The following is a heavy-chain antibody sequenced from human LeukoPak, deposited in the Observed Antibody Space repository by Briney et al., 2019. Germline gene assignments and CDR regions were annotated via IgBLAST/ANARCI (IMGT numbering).Heavy chain of an antibody. Sequence: GGSLRLSCAASGFTFSSYGMHWVRQAPGKGLEWVAVISYDGGNKYYADSVKGRFTISRDNLKNMLYLQMNSLRAEDTAVYYCAKGALGATFNYFDYWGQGTLVTVSS. CDR1: GFTFSSYG. J-gene: IGHJ4*02. V-gene: IGHV3-30*18. D-gene: IGHD1-26*01. CDR2: ISYDGGNK. CDR3: AKGALGATFNYFDY.